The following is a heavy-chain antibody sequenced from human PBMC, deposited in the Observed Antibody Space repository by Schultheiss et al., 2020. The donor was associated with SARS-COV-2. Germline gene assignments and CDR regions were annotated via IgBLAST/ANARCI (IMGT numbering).Heavy chain of an antibody. J-gene: IGHJ4*02. CDR1: GFTFSSYA. D-gene: IGHD5-24*01. CDR2: ISSSSSYI. CDR3: ARVGWLQFADY. Sequence: GGPLRLSCAASGFTFSSYAMSWVRQAPGKGLEWVSSISSSSSYIYYADSVKGRFTISRDNAKNSLYLQMNSLRAEDTAVYYCARVGWLQFADYWGQGTLVTVSS. V-gene: IGHV3-21*01.